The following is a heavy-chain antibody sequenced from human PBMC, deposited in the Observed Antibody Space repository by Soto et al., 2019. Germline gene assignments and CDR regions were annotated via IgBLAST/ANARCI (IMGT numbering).Heavy chain of an antibody. D-gene: IGHD1-26*01. CDR3: AKEGTTKRSYYFDF. CDR1: GFTFSSYG. Sequence: PGGSLRLSCAASGFTFSSYGMQWVRQAPGKGLEWVAVISYEGRIQYYADSVKGRFTISRDNSKDTLYLQMNSLRAEDTAVYYCAKEGTTKRSYYFDFWGPGTLVTVYS. CDR2: ISYEGRIQ. J-gene: IGHJ4*02. V-gene: IGHV3-30*18.